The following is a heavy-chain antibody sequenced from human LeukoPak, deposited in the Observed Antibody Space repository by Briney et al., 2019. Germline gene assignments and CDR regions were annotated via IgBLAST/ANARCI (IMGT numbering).Heavy chain of an antibody. J-gene: IGHJ2*01. CDR2: IIEKGSA. CDR3: ARGYYPPRWYFDL. V-gene: IGHV4-34*01. Sequence: SETLSLTRALYGGSFSSYSWSWTWIRQTPEKGLEWIGEIIEKGSANYNPSLKSRVTIDLDTSKNQFSLKLTSMTAADTAMYYCARGYYPPRWYFDLWGRGTLVTVSS. D-gene: IGHD3-10*01. CDR1: GGSFSSYS.